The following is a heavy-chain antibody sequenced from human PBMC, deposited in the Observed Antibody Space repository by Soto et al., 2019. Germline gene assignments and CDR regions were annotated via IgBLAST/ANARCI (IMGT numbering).Heavy chain of an antibody. V-gene: IGHV4-59*08. CDR2: IYYSGST. CDR1: GGSISSYY. CDR3: ARQDFDDYIVDY. J-gene: IGHJ4*02. D-gene: IGHD5-12*01. Sequence: SETLSLTCTVSGGSISSYYWSWIRQPPGKGLEWIGYIYYSGSTNYNPSLKSRVTISVDTSKNQFSLKLSSVTAADTAVYYCARQDFDDYIVDYWGQGTLVTVSS.